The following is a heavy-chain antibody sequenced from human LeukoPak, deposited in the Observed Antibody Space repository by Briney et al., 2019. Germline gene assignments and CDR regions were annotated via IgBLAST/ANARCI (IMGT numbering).Heavy chain of an antibody. Sequence: PSETLSLTCTVSGGSISSSTYCWGWIRQPPGKGLEWIGTICYSGSTYFNPSLKSRVTISVDRSKNQFSLKLSSVTAADTAVYYCASLLRYFFGWGQGTLVTVSS. V-gene: IGHV4-39*01. CDR1: GGSISSSTYC. CDR3: ASLLRYFFG. J-gene: IGHJ4*02. D-gene: IGHD3-9*01. CDR2: ICYSGST.